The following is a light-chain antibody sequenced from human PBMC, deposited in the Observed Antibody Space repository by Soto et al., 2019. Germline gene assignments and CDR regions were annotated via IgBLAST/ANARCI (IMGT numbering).Light chain of an antibody. CDR2: DAS. CDR1: QGISSA. CDR3: QQFNSYPLT. V-gene: IGKV1-13*02. Sequence: AFQLTQSPSSLSASVGDRVTITCRASQGISSALAWYHQKPGKAPKLLIYDASSLESGVPSRFSGSGSGTDFTLTISSLQPEDFATYYCQQFNSYPLTFGGGTKVEIK. J-gene: IGKJ4*01.